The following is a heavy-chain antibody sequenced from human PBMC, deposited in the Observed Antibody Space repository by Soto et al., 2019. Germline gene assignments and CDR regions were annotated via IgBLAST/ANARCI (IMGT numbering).Heavy chain of an antibody. D-gene: IGHD2-2*01. CDR3: AKEGDCSSTSCYQNYYYGMDV. CDR2: ISYDGSNK. CDR1: GFTFSSYG. J-gene: IGHJ6*02. V-gene: IGHV3-30*18. Sequence: QVQLVESGGGVVQPGRSLRLSCAASGFTFSSYGMHWVRQAPGKGLEWVAVISYDGSNKYYADSVKGRFTISRDNSKNTLYLQMNSLRAEDTAVYYCAKEGDCSSTSCYQNYYYGMDVWGQGTTVTVSS.